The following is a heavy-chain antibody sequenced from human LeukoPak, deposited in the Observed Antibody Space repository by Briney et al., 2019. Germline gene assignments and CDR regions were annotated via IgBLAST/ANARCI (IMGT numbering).Heavy chain of an antibody. V-gene: IGHV3-53*01. CDR1: GFTFSSYS. CDR2: IYSGGST. CDR3: ARDPHYYDSSGYPYGMDV. J-gene: IGHJ6*02. D-gene: IGHD3-22*01. Sequence: GGSLRLSCAASGFTFSSYSMNWVRQAPGKGLESVSVIYSGGSTYYADSVKGRFTISRDNSKNTLYLQMNSLRAEDTAVYYCARDPHYYDSSGYPYGMDVWGQGTTVTVSS.